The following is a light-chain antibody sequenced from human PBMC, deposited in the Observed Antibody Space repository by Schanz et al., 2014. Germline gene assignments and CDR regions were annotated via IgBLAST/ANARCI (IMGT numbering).Light chain of an antibody. V-gene: IGLV2-14*03. CDR3: SSYTSTSTLI. CDR1: SSDVGAYNY. CDR2: DVN. J-gene: IGLJ2*01. Sequence: QSALTQPPSASGSPGQSVTISCTGTSSDVGAYNYVSWYQQHPGKAPKLMIYDVNNRPSGVSNRFSGSKSDNTASLTISGLQAEDEADYYCSSYTSTSTLIFGGGTKLTVL.